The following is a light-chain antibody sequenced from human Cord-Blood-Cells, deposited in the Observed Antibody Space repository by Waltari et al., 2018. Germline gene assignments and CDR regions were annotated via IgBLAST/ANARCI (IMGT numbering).Light chain of an antibody. Sequence: DIVMTQSPDSLAVSLGERATINCKSSQSVLYRSNNKNYLAWYQQKQGQPPKLLIYWASTRESGVPDRFSGSGSGTDFTLTISSLQAEDVAVYYCQQYYSTPYTFGQGTKLEIK. CDR3: QQYYSTPYT. J-gene: IGKJ2*01. CDR2: WAS. CDR1: QSVLYRSNNKNY. V-gene: IGKV4-1*01.